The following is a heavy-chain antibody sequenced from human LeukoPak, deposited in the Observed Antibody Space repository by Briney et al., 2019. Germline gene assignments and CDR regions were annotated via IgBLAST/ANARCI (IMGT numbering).Heavy chain of an antibody. CDR2: ISYDGSNK. CDR1: GFTFSSYG. V-gene: IGHV3-30*18. Sequence: GGSLRLSCAASGFTFSSYGMHWVRQAPGRGLEWVAVISYDGSNKYYADSVKGRFTISRDNSKNTLYLQMNSLRAEDTAVYYCAKLYSSSSRGGYYWGQGTLVIVSS. J-gene: IGHJ4*02. D-gene: IGHD6-13*01. CDR3: AKLYSSSSRGGYY.